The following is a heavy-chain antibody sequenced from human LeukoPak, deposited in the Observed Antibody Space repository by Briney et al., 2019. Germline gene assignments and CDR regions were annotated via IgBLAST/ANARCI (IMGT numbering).Heavy chain of an antibody. CDR3: ARGKSGAFDI. Sequence: GGSLRLSCAASGFTFSNYWINWVRQAPGKGLEWVANIKQDGSEKSYVDPVKGRFTISRDNTKNSLYLQMNSLRAEDTAVYYCARGKSGAFDIWGRETMVTVSS. D-gene: IGHD3-10*01. V-gene: IGHV3-7*01. CDR2: IKQDGSEK. CDR1: GFTFSNYW. J-gene: IGHJ3*02.